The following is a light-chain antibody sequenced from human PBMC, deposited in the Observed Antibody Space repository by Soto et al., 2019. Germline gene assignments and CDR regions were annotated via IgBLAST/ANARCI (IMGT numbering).Light chain of an antibody. CDR2: QDS. CDR1: KLGDKY. V-gene: IGLV3-1*01. CDR3: QAWDNSLV. J-gene: IGLJ2*01. Sequence: ELTQPPSVSVSPGQTASITCSGDKLGDKYACWYQQKPGQSPVLVIYQDSKRPSGIPERFSGSNSGNTATLTISGTQAMDEADYYCQAWDNSLVFGGGTKLTVL.